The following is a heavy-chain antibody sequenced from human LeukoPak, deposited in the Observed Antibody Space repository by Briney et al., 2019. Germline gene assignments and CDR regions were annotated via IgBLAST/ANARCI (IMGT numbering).Heavy chain of an antibody. J-gene: IGHJ4*02. V-gene: IGHV5-51*01. CDR2: TYFGDSDT. CDR1: GYRFTSDW. D-gene: IGHD6-6*01. Sequence: GESLKISCKGSGYRFTSDWIGWVRQMPGKGLEWMGITYFGDSDTRYSPSFQGHVTISADKSVNTAYLQWNSLKAPDTAMYYCGRLGGRIAARSYYFDNWGQGTLVSVSS. CDR3: GRLGGRIAARSYYFDN.